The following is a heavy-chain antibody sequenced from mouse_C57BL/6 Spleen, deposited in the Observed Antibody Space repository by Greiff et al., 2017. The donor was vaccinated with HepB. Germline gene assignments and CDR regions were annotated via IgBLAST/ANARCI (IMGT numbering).Heavy chain of an antibody. J-gene: IGHJ2*01. V-gene: IGHV5-9-1*02. CDR3: TRASYYSNYCDY. Sequence: DVQLVESGEGLVKPGGSLKLSCAASGFTFSSYAMSWVRQTPEKRLEWVAYISSGGDYIYYADTVKGRFTISRDNARNTLYLQMSSLKSEDTAMYYCTRASYYSNYCDYWGQGTTLTVSS. CDR2: ISSGGDYI. D-gene: IGHD2-5*01. CDR1: GFTFSSYA.